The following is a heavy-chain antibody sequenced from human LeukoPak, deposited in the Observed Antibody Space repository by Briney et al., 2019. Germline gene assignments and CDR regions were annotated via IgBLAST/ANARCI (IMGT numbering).Heavy chain of an antibody. CDR2: INSDGSST. Sequence: GGSLRLSCAASGFTFSNYWMHWVRQVPGKGLVWVSRINSDGSSTSHTDSVKGRFTISRDNAKNTLYLQMSSLRAEDTAVYYCARGGRWTVNAFDIWGQGTMVTVSS. V-gene: IGHV3-74*01. J-gene: IGHJ3*02. CDR3: ARGGRWTVNAFDI. CDR1: GFTFSNYW. D-gene: IGHD4-23*01.